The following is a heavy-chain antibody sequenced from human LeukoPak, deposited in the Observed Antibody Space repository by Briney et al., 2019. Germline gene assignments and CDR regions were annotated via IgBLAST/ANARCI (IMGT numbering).Heavy chain of an antibody. J-gene: IGHJ3*02. CDR1: GGTFSSYA. V-gene: IGHV1-69*13. Sequence: ASVKVSCKASGGTFSSYAISWVRQAPGQGLEWMGGIIPIFGTANYAQKFQGRVTITADESTSTAYVELSSLRSEDTAVYYCARDGRSNHDAFDIWGQGTMVTVSS. D-gene: IGHD2-8*01. CDR3: ARDGRSNHDAFDI. CDR2: IIPIFGTA.